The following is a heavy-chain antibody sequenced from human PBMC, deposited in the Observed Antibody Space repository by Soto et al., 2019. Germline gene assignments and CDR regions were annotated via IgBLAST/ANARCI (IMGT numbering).Heavy chain of an antibody. J-gene: IGHJ6*02. CDR1: GFTFGSHG. CDR2: ISYDETNE. V-gene: IGHV3-30*18. CDR3: AKDLRTTISDYGRDV. Sequence: QVQLVESGGGLVQPGGSLRLTCVASGFTFGSHGMHWVRQAPGKGLEWVAVISYDETNEHYVDSVKGRFTISRDNSKSIRYLQMNRLRPQDTAVYKCAKDLRTTISDYGRDVWGQGTTVTVSS.